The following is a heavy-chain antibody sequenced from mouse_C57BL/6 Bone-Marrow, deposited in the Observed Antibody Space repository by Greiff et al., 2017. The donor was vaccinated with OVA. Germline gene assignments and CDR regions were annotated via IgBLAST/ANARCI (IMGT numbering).Heavy chain of an antibody. J-gene: IGHJ3*01. V-gene: IGHV1-63*01. CDR1: GYTFTNYW. CDR3: ALIYYGNSPWFAY. D-gene: IGHD2-1*01. Sequence: QVHVKQSGAELVRPGTSVKMSCKASGYTFTNYWIGWAKQRPGHGLEWIGDIYPGGGYTNYNEKFKGEATLTADKSSSTAYMQFSSLTSEDSAIYYCALIYYGNSPWFAYWGQGTLVTVSA. CDR2: IYPGGGYT.